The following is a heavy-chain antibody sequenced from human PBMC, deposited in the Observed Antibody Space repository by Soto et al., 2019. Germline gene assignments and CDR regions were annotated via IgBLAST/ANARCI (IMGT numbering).Heavy chain of an antibody. CDR2: ISSSGSYI. J-gene: IGHJ3*02. V-gene: IGHV3-21*01. CDR1: GFTFSSYS. CDR3: ARGLVKVEGGAFDI. D-gene: IGHD3-16*01. Sequence: GSLRLSCAASGFTFSSYSMNWVRQAPGKGLEWVSSISSSGSYIYYADSVKGRFTISRDNAKNSLYLQMNSLRAEDTAVYYCARGLVKVEGGAFDIWGQGTMVTVSS.